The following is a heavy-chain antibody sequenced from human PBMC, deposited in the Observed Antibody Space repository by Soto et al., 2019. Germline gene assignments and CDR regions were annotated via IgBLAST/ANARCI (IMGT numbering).Heavy chain of an antibody. CDR3: ARESWGATETLDYYYFDMDV. CDR1: GDSFNDYY. J-gene: IGHJ6*03. D-gene: IGHD3-16*01. Sequence: QVQLVQSGAEVRKPGASVTVSCRSSGDSFNDYYIHWVRQAPGQGFEWMGWINPNGGVTKYAQKFRGWVSMTRDTSIRTVYMQLSRLRSDDTAVYYCARESWGATETLDYYYFDMDVWGTGTTVTVSS. V-gene: IGHV1-2*04. CDR2: INPNGGVT.